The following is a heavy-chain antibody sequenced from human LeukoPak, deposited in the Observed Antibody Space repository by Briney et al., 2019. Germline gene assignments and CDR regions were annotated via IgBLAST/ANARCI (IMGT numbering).Heavy chain of an antibody. CDR1: GFTYSSYW. J-gene: IGHJ3*02. V-gene: IGHV3-7*01. CDR2: IRQDGSQK. Sequence: PGGSLRLSCVGSGFTYSSYWMSWVRQAPGKGLEWVANIRQDGSQKYYVDPVKGRFTIPRDNAKNSLYLQMNSLRAEDTAVYYCARHSGSQGYAFDIWGQGTMVTVSS. CDR3: ARHSGSQGYAFDI. D-gene: IGHD1-26*01.